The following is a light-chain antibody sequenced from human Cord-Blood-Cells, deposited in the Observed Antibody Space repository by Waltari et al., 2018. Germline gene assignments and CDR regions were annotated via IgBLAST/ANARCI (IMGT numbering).Light chain of an antibody. CDR2: TAS. Sequence: DIQMTQSPSTLSASVGDRVTITCRASQSISSWLAWYQQKPGKAPKLLIYTASSLESGVPSRFSGSGSGTEFTLTISSLQPDDFATYCCQQYNSYSWTFGQGTKVEIK. V-gene: IGKV1-5*03. CDR3: QQYNSYSWT. CDR1: QSISSW. J-gene: IGKJ1*01.